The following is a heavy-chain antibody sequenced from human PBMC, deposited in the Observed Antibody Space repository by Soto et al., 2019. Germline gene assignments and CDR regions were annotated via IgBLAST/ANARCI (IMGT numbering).Heavy chain of an antibody. V-gene: IGHV1-3*04. CDR1: GYTFTNYP. CDR2: VSTGNGNT. J-gene: IGHJ6*02. CDR3: AREVEVRGVIGPYYYYYYGMDV. Sequence: GASVKVSCKVSGYTFTNYPIHWVRQAPGQGLEWLGWVSTGNGNTKCSERLQGRVTMTSDTSTSTTYMELRSLRSDDTAVYYCAREVEVRGVIGPYYYYYYGMDVWGQGTTVTVSS. D-gene: IGHD3-10*01.